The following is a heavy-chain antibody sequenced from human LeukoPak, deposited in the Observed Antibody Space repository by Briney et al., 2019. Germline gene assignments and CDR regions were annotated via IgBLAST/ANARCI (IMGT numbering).Heavy chain of an antibody. Sequence: SETLSLTCTVSGGSISTYYWSWIRQPPGKGLEWIGYIYYSGSTNYNPSLKSRVTISVDTSKNQFSLKLSSVTAADTAVYYCASLSPDYWGQGTLVTASS. CDR3: ASLSPDY. V-gene: IGHV4-59*01. CDR1: GGSISTYY. J-gene: IGHJ4*02. CDR2: IYYSGST.